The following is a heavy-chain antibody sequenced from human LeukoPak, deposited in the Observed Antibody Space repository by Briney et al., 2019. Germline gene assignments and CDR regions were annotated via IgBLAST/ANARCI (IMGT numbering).Heavy chain of an antibody. CDR3: TTGRYFDWLLCNY. D-gene: IGHD3-9*01. Sequence: GGSLRLSCAAYGFSFTNAWMSWVRQAPGKGLEWVGRIKNKIDGGTTDYAAPVKGRFTISRDDSKNTLFLQMNSLRTEDTAVYYCTTGRYFDWLLCNYWGQGTLVTVSS. V-gene: IGHV3-15*01. J-gene: IGHJ4*02. CDR2: IKNKIDGGTT. CDR1: GFSFTNAW.